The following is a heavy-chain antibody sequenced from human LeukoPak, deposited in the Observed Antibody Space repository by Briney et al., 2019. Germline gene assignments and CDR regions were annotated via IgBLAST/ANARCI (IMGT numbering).Heavy chain of an antibody. V-gene: IGHV3-23*01. CDR2: ISGSGGST. CDR1: GFTFSSYA. Sequence: GGSLRLSCAASGFTFSSYAMSWVRQAPGKGLECVSAISGSGGSTYYADSVKGRFTISRDNSKNTLYLQMNSLRAEDTAVYYCAKVLGGYCSSISCLTFDYWGQGTLVTVSS. J-gene: IGHJ4*02. CDR3: AKVLGGYCSSISCLTFDY. D-gene: IGHD2-2*01.